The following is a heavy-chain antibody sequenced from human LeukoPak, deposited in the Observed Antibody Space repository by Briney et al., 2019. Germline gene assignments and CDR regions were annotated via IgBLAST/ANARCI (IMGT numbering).Heavy chain of an antibody. CDR3: ARHSPYCSSTSCYTY. Sequence: SETLSLTCTVSGGSISSSSYYWGWIRQPPGKGLEWIGSIYYSGSTYYNPSLKSRVTISVDTSKNQFSLKLSSVTAADTALYYCARHSPYCSSTSCYTYWGQGTLVTVSS. V-gene: IGHV4-39*01. J-gene: IGHJ4*02. CDR1: GGSISSSSYY. D-gene: IGHD2-2*02. CDR2: IYYSGST.